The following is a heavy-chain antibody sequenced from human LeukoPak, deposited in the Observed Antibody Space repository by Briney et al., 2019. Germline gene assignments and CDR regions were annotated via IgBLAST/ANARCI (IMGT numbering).Heavy chain of an antibody. CDR2: IYYSGST. D-gene: IGHD4-17*01. J-gene: IGHJ5*02. CDR1: GGSISSYY. V-gene: IGHV4-59*01. CDR3: ARDYGDYPWFDP. Sequence: SETLSLTCTVSGGSISSYYWSWIRQPPGKGLEWIGYIYYSGSTNYNPSLKSRVTISVDTSKNQFSLKLSSVTAADTAVYYCARDYGDYPWFDPWGQGTLVTVSS.